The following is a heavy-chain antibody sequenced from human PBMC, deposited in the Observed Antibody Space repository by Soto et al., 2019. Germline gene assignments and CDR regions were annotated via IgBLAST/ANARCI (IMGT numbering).Heavy chain of an antibody. V-gene: IGHV4-4*02. Sequence: QVLLQESGPGLVQPSGTLSLSCAVSGGSVSSSFFWGWVRQPPGKGLEWIGDIFHSGSVNYNPSLKSRVTSSIDKSKNQFSLELNSVTTADTAVYYCARSFGWYAIDYWGQGTLVIVSS. CDR3: ARSFGWYAIDY. J-gene: IGHJ4*02. CDR1: GGSVSSSFF. CDR2: IFHSGSV. D-gene: IGHD6-19*01.